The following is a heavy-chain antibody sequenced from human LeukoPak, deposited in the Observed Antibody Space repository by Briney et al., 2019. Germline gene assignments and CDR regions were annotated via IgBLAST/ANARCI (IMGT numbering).Heavy chain of an antibody. CDR3: ARGPYYYDTKYFQH. D-gene: IGHD3-22*01. CDR1: GYTFTGYY. J-gene: IGHJ1*01. V-gene: IGHV1-2*06. CDR2: INPNSGGT. Sequence: GASVKVSCKASGYTFTGYYMHCVRQAPGQGLEWMGRINPNSGGTNYAQKFQGRVTMTRDTSISTAYMELSRLRSDDTAVYYCARGPYYYDTKYFQHWGQGTLVTVSS.